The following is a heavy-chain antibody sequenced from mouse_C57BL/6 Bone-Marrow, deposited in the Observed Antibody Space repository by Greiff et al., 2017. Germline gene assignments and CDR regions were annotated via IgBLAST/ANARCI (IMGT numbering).Heavy chain of an antibody. CDR2: IDPSDSET. CDR1: GYTFTSYW. D-gene: IGHD2-1*01. Sequence: QVQLQQPGAELVRPGSSVKLSCKASGYTFTSYWMHWVKQRPIQGLEWIGNIDPSDSETHYNQKFKDKATLTVDKSSSTAYMQLSSLTSEDSAVYYCARCNYEDAMDYWGQGTSVTVSS. V-gene: IGHV1-52*01. CDR3: ARCNYEDAMDY. J-gene: IGHJ4*01.